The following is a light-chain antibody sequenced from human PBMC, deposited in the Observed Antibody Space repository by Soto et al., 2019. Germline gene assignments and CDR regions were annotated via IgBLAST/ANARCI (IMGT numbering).Light chain of an antibody. Sequence: QSVLTQPASVSGSTGQSITISCTRTSSDVGGYNSVSWYQQHPGKAPKLMIYDVSNRPSGVSNRFSGSKSGNTASLTISGLQAEDEADYYCSSYTSSSTLVFGTGTKVTVL. CDR3: SSYTSSSTLV. CDR1: SSDVGGYNS. V-gene: IGLV2-14*01. J-gene: IGLJ1*01. CDR2: DVS.